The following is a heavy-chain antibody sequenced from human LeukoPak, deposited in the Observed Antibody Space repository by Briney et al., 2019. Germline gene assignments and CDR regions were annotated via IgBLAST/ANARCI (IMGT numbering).Heavy chain of an antibody. Sequence: GGSLRLSCTVSGFTFGDYALSWVRQAPGKGLEWVGFIRSKPYGGTIEYAPSVKGRFTISRDDSRSIAYLQMNSLKTEDTAMYYCTRGAGGVSGYCSGGSYNIDYWGQGTLVTVSS. CDR2: IRSKPYGGTI. CDR1: GFTFGDYA. CDR3: TRGAGGVSGYCSGGSYNIDY. D-gene: IGHD2-15*01. J-gene: IGHJ4*02. V-gene: IGHV3-49*04.